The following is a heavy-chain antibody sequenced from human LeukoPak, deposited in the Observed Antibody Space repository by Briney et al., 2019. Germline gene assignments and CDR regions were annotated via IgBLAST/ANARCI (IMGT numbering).Heavy chain of an antibody. CDR1: GGSISSSSYY. V-gene: IGHV4-61*05. D-gene: IGHD3-10*01. CDR3: ARGTYYYGSGSWYFDY. CDR2: VYYSGST. J-gene: IGHJ4*02. Sequence: SETLSLTCTVSGGSISSSSYYWGWIRQPPGKGLEWIGYVYYSGSTNYNPSLKSRVTISVDTSNNQFSLKLSSVTAADTAVYYCARGTYYYGSGSWYFDYWGQGTLVTVSS.